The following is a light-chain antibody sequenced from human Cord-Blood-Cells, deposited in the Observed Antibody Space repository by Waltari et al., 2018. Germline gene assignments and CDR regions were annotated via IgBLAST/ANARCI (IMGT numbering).Light chain of an antibody. CDR1: SSDVGGYNY. J-gene: IGLJ3*02. V-gene: IGLV2-14*03. CDR2: DVS. Sequence: QSALPQPASVSGSPGQSSTIPCTGTSSDVGGYNYVCWYQQHPGKAPKLMIYDVSNRPSGVSNRFSGSKSGNTASLTISGLQAEDEADYYCSSYKSSSPVFGGGTKLTVL. CDR3: SSYKSSSPV.